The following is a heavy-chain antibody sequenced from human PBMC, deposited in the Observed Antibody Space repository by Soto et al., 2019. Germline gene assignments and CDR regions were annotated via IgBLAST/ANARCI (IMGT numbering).Heavy chain of an antibody. J-gene: IGHJ4*02. V-gene: IGHV4-30-4*01. Sequence: QVQLQESGPGLVKPSQTLSLTCTVSGGSISSGDYYWSWIRQPPGKGLEWIGYIYYSGSTYYNPCLKRRVTVSVDTSKNQFSLKLSSVTAADTAVYYCARRITVVTLGYWGQGALVTVSS. CDR3: ARRITVVTLGY. D-gene: IGHD2-21*02. CDR1: GGSISSGDYY. CDR2: IYYSGST.